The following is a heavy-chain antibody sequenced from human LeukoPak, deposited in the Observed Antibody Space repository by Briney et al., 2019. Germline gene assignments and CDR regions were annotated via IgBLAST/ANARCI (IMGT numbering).Heavy chain of an antibody. CDR1: GYTFTSYD. V-gene: IGHV1-8*01. CDR2: MNPNSGNT. D-gene: IGHD2-2*01. J-gene: IGHJ4*02. Sequence: ASVKVSCKASGYTFTSYDINWVRQATGPGLEWMGWMNPNSGNTGYAQKFQGRVTMTRNTSISTAYMELSSLRSEDTAVYYCARGPRYCSSTSCSYYFDYWGQGTLVTVSS. CDR3: ARGPRYCSSTSCSYYFDY.